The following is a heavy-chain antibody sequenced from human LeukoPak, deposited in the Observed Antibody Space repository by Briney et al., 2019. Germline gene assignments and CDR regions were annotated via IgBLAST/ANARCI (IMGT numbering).Heavy chain of an antibody. V-gene: IGHV3-23*01. D-gene: IGHD2-15*01. CDR1: GFTFSSYA. CDR3: AKGYCSGGSCYHDAFDI. J-gene: IGHJ3*02. Sequence: PGGSLRLSCAASGFTFSSYAMSGVPEAPGKGREWVSTISGRDGNTYYAHSVKGRFTIARDNSKTTLYLQMNSLRAEDTAIYYCAKGYCSGGSCYHDAFDIWGQGTMVTVSS. CDR2: ISGRDGNT.